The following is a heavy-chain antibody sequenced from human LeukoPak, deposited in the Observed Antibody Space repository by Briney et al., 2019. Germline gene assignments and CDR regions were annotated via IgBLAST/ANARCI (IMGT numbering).Heavy chain of an antibody. D-gene: IGHD1-14*01. CDR1: EDTLRNYL. CDR3: ARGLDPTSYRIDY. V-gene: IGHV1-69*04. J-gene: IGHJ4*02. CDR2: IISKFGIG. Sequence: RAPVKVSCKASEDTLRNYLIAWVRQAPGQGLEWMGSIISKFGIGVYAHKFKGRVTITADTSTSTVYMEMSGLRYEDTAVYYCARGLDPTSYRIDYWGQGTLVTVSS.